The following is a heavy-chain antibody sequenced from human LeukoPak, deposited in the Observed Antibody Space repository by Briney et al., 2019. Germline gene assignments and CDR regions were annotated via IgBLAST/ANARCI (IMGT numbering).Heavy chain of an antibody. J-gene: IGHJ4*02. V-gene: IGHV3-53*05. CDR1: GFTVSSNY. Sequence: GGSLRLSCAASGFTVSSNYMSWVRQAPGKGLEWVSVIYSGGSTYYADSVKGRFTISRDNSKNTLYLQMNSLRAEDTAVYYCAKDLERHIVVVTASAVDYWGQGTLVTVSS. D-gene: IGHD2-21*02. CDR2: IYSGGST. CDR3: AKDLERHIVVVTASAVDY.